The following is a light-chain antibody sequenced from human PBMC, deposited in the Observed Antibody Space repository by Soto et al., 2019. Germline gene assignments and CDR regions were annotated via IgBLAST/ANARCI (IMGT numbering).Light chain of an antibody. CDR1: QGISSY. V-gene: IGKV1-9*01. CDR3: QQVNSLPYT. Sequence: DIQLTQSPSFLSASVGDRVTITCRASQGISSYLAWYQQKPGKAPSLLIYAASTLQSGVPSRFSGSGSGTEFTLTISSLQPEDSATYYCQQVNSLPYTFGQGTKLEIK. J-gene: IGKJ2*01. CDR2: AAS.